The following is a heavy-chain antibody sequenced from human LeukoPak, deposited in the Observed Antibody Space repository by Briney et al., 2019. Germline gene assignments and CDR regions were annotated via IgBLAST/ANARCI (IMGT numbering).Heavy chain of an antibody. V-gene: IGHV4-39*01. CDR1: GGSISSSSYY. CDR2: IYYSGST. D-gene: IGHD1-1*01. Sequence: SSETLSPTCSVSGGSISSSSYYWGWIRQPPGKGLEWIGSIYYSGSTYYNPSLKSRVTISVDTSKNQFSLKLSSVTAADTAVYHCARQSKATGTTFDYWGQGTLVTVSS. J-gene: IGHJ4*02. CDR3: ARQSKATGTTFDY.